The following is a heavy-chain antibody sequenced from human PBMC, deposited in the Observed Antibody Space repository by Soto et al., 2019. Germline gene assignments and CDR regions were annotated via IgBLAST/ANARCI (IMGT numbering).Heavy chain of an antibody. J-gene: IGHJ4*02. CDR1: GGSFRGYY. D-gene: IGHD7-27*01. CDR2: IDYSGST. Sequence: QVQLQQWGAGLLKPSETLSLTCAVYGGSFRGYYWSWIRQPPGKGLEWIGDIDYSGSTNYNPSLKRGVTISIDTSKNQFSLSLSSVTAADPAIYYCARGAPGYRGQGSLVTVSS. V-gene: IGHV4-34*02. CDR3: ARGAPGY.